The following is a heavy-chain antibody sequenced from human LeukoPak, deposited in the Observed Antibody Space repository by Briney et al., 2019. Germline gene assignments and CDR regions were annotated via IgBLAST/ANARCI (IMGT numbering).Heavy chain of an antibody. V-gene: IGHV3-21*01. Sequence: GGSLRLSCSASGFTFSSYSMNWVRQAPGKGLEWVSSISSGSTYIYYADSVKGRFTLYRDNAKNSLYLQMNSLRAEDTAVYYCASSSGASRGYFDYWGQGTLVTVSS. J-gene: IGHJ4*02. D-gene: IGHD2-15*01. CDR3: ASSSGASRGYFDY. CDR2: ISSGSTYI. CDR1: GFTFSSYS.